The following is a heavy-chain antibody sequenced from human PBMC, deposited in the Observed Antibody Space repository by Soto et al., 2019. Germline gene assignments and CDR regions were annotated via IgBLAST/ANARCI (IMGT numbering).Heavy chain of an antibody. CDR1: GFSFSSYG. CDR2: ISGGGGST. V-gene: IGHV3-23*01. Sequence: EVQLLESGGDSVQPGGSLRLSCAAAGFSFSSYGMSWVRQAPGKGLEWVSSISGGGGSTYYADSVKGRFTISRDNSKNTLYLQMNSLKVEDTAVYYCAKRSPVSTYYFDYWGQGTLVTVSS. J-gene: IGHJ4*02. CDR3: AKRSPVSTYYFDY.